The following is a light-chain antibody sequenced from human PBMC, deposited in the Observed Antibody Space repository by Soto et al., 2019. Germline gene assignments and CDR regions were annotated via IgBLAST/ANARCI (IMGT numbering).Light chain of an antibody. Sequence: QTVVTQEPSFSVSPGGTVTLTCGLSSGSVSTSNYPSWYQQTPGQAPRTLIYSTNTRSSGVPDRFSGSILGNKVALTITGAQADDESYYYCVLYMGSGLWVFGGGTKLTVL. CDR2: STN. V-gene: IGLV8-61*01. CDR3: VLYMGSGLWV. CDR1: SGSVSTSNY. J-gene: IGLJ3*02.